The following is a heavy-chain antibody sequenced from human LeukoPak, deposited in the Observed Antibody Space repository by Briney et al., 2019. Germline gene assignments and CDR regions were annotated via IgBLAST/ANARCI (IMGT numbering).Heavy chain of an antibody. Sequence: GGSLRLSCAASGFTFSNAWMSWVRQAPGKGLEWVGRIKSKTDGGTTDYAAPVKGRFTISRDDSKNTLYLQMNSLKTEDTAVYYCTTDLGAGGGDYDALDIWGQGTMVTVSS. CDR2: IKSKTDGGTT. V-gene: IGHV3-15*01. J-gene: IGHJ3*02. CDR3: TTDLGAGGGDYDALDI. CDR1: GFTFSNAW. D-gene: IGHD4-17*01.